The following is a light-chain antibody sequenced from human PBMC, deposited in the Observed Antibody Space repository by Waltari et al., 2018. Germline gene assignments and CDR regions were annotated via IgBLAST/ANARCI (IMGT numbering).Light chain of an antibody. Sequence: AIQMTQSPSYLSASIGDRVTITCRASQGVRNDVGWYQQKPGKAPKLLVYAASTLHIGVPSRFSGSGSDTDFTLTVTSLQPEDFATYYCLQDYSYPRTFGQGTRVEIK. V-gene: IGKV1-6*01. CDR1: QGVRND. CDR2: AAS. J-gene: IGKJ1*01. CDR3: LQDYSYPRT.